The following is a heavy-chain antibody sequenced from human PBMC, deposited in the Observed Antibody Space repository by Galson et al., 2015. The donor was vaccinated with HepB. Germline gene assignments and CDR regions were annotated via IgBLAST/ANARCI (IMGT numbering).Heavy chain of an antibody. CDR2: NIPIFATI. CDR1: GGTFSRFA. V-gene: IGHV1-69*13. CDR3: GRSSYVVVDPPAVPFDY. Sequence: SVKVSCKASGGTFSRFAVNWVRQAPGQGLEWIGGNIPIFATINYAQKFQGRVSISADESTSTTYLQLDSLGPADTAAYYCGRSSYVVVDPPAVPFDYWGQGTLVTVSS. J-gene: IGHJ4*02. D-gene: IGHD2-2*01.